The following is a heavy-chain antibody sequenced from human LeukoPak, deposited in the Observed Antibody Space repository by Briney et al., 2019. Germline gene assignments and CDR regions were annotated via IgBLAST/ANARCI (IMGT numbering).Heavy chain of an antibody. V-gene: IGHV5-51*01. D-gene: IGHD3-10*01. CDR1: GYSFTSYW. CDR2: IYPGDSDT. J-gene: IGHJ5*02. CDR3: ARQRITMVRGVITHAYNWFDP. Sequence: GESLKISCKGSGYSFTSYWIGWVRQMPGKSLEWMGIIYPGDSDTRYSPSFQGQVTISADKSISTAYLQWSSLKASDTAMYYCARQRITMVRGVITHAYNWFDPWGQGTLVTVSS.